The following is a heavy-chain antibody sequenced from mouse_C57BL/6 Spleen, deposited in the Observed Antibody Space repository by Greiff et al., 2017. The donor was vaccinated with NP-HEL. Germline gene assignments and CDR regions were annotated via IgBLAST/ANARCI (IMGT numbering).Heavy chain of an antibody. V-gene: IGHV2-2*01. CDR3: ARNDYYGSSGYFDV. CDR1: GFSFTSYG. D-gene: IGHD1-1*01. J-gene: IGHJ1*03. CDR2: IWSGGST. Sequence: VKLMESGPGLVQPSQSLSITCTVSGFSFTSYGVHWVRQSPGKGLEWLGVIWSGGSTDYNAAFISRLSISKDNSKSQVFFKMNSLQADDTAIYYCARNDYYGSSGYFDVWGTGTTVTVSS.